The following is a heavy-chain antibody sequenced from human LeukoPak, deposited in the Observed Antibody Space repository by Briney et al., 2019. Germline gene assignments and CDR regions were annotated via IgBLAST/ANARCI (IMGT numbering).Heavy chain of an antibody. V-gene: IGHV4-34*01. CDR2: IIHSGST. CDR3: ARGSGRYDILTGHTVNWFDP. J-gene: IGHJ5*02. D-gene: IGHD3-9*01. Sequence: GSLRLSCAASGFTFSSYAMSWVRQPPGKGLEWIGEIIHSGSTNYNPSLKSRVTISVDTSKNQFSLKLSSVTAADTAVYYCARGSGRYDILTGHTVNWFDPWGQGTLVTVSS. CDR1: GFTFSSYA.